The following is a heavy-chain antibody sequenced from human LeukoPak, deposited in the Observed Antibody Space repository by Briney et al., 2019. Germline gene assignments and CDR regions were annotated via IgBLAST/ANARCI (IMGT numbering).Heavy chain of an antibody. CDR3: AAGMVLLGSRSPYFNY. CDR2: IVVGSGNT. Sequence: SVKVSCKASGFTFTSSAVQWVRQARGQRLEWIGWIVVGSGNTNYAQKFQERVTITRDMSTSTAYMELSSLRSEDTAVYYCAAGMVLLGSRSPYFNYWGQGTLVTVSS. V-gene: IGHV1-58*01. J-gene: IGHJ4*02. CDR1: GFTFTSSA. D-gene: IGHD2-15*01.